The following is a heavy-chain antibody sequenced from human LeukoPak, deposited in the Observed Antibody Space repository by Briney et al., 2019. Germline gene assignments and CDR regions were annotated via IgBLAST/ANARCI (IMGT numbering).Heavy chain of an antibody. Sequence: PSETLSLTCTVSGGSISSYYWSWIRQPPGKGLEWIGRVFTTGGANYNPSLKSRVTMSLDPCKTLFSLKLNSVTAEDTAVYYCVRDGPSWGLLWGQGALVTVSS. CDR3: VRDGPSWGLL. J-gene: IGHJ4*02. D-gene: IGHD7-27*01. V-gene: IGHV4-4*07. CDR2: VFTTGGA. CDR1: GGSISSYY.